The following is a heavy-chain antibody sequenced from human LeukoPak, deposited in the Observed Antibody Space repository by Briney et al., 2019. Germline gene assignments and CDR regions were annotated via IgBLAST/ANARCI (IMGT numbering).Heavy chain of an antibody. CDR2: ITVISGST. V-gene: IGHV3-23*01. CDR1: GFTFSSYA. CDR3: ARVLNSGWFFDF. J-gene: IGHJ4*02. D-gene: IGHD6-19*01. Sequence: PGGSLRLSCAASGFTFSSYAMSWVRQAPGKGLEWVSAITVISGSTYYADSVRGRFTISRDNSKNTVYLQMNSLRAEDTALYYCARVLNSGWFFDFWGQGTLVTVSS.